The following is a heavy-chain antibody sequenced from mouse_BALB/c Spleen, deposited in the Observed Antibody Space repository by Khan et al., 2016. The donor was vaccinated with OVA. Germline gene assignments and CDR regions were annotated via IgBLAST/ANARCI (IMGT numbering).Heavy chain of an antibody. CDR1: GYSITSNYA. CDR3: ARGNYYWYYFAY. D-gene: IGHD1-1*01. CDR2: ISYSDST. Sequence: EVQLQESGPGLVKPSQSLSLTCTVTGYSITSNYAWNWIRQFPGNKLEWMGYISYSDSTSYNPSLKSRISITRDTSQNQFFLQLNSVTTEDTATYYCARGNYYWYYFAYGGQGTTLTVSS. V-gene: IGHV3-2*02. J-gene: IGHJ2*01.